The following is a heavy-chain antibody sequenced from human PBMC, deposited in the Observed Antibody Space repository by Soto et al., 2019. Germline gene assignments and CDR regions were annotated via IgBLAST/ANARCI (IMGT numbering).Heavy chain of an antibody. D-gene: IGHD3-3*01. CDR2: ISGSGGRT. J-gene: IGHJ6*02. CDR1: GFTFSSYA. Sequence: GGSLRLSCAASGFTFSSYAMSWVRQAPGKGLEWVSGISGSGGRTYYADSVKGRFAISRDNSKHTLYLQMNSLRAEDTAVYYCAKADDFWSGYHIYYYYGMDVWGQGTTVTVSS. CDR3: AKADDFWSGYHIYYYYGMDV. V-gene: IGHV3-23*01.